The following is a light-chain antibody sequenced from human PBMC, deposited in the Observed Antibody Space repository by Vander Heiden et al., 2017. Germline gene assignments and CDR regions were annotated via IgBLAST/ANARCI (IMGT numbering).Light chain of an antibody. CDR2: CAS. CDR1: QSVSSSY. Sequence: EIVLTPSPGTLSLSPGERATLSCRASQSVSSSYLAWYQQKPGQAPRLLIYCASSRATGIPDRFSGSGSGTDFTLTISRLEPEDFAVYYCQQYGTSPLTFGGGTKVEIK. J-gene: IGKJ4*01. CDR3: QQYGTSPLT. V-gene: IGKV3-20*01.